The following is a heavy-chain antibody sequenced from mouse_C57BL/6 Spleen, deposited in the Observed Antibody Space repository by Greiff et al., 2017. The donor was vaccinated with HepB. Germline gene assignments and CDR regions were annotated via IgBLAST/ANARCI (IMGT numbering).Heavy chain of an antibody. V-gene: IGHV3-6*01. Sequence: EVKVEESGPGLVKPSQSLSLTCSVTGYSITSGYYWNWIRQFPGNKLEWMGYISYDGSNNYNPSLKNRISITRDTSKNQFFLKLNSVTTEDTATYYCVTGTPYFDYWGQGTTLTVSS. CDR2: ISYDGSN. CDR3: VTGTPYFDY. CDR1: GYSITSGYY. D-gene: IGHD4-1*01. J-gene: IGHJ2*01.